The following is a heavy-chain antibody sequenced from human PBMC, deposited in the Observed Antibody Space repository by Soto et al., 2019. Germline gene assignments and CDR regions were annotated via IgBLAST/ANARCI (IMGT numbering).Heavy chain of an antibody. D-gene: IGHD5-18*01. CDR2: ISWNSGSI. Sequence: EVQLVESGGGLVQPGRSLRLSCAASGFTFDDYAMHWVRQAPGKGLEWVSGISWNSGSIGYADSVKGRFTISRDNANNSLYLQMNSLIAEDTALYYCAKDIGHRYGLVPWGQGTLVTVSS. J-gene: IGHJ5*02. CDR1: GFTFDDYA. CDR3: AKDIGHRYGLVP. V-gene: IGHV3-9*01.